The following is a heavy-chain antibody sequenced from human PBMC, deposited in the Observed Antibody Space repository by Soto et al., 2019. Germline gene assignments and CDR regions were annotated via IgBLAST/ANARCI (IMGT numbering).Heavy chain of an antibody. V-gene: IGHV4-39*01. D-gene: IGHD6-13*01. J-gene: IGHJ6*02. CDR3: ASHSTPGAAAGTSPSRREQYYFYYGVDV. CDR1: GGSISSSSYY. CDR2: IYYSGST. Sequence: SETLSLTCTVSGGSISSSSYYWGWIRQPPGKGLEWIGSIYYSGSTYYNPSLKSRVTISVDTSKHQFSLKLSSVTAADTAVYNCASHSTPGAAAGTSPSRREQYYFYYGVDVWGQGTTVTVSS.